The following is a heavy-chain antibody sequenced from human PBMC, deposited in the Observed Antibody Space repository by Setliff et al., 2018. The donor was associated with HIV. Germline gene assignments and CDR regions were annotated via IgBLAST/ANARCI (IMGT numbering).Heavy chain of an antibody. CDR3: ARVEDYGDPKYFDY. V-gene: IGHV3-11*04. D-gene: IGHD4-17*01. J-gene: IGHJ4*02. Sequence: GGSLRLSCAASGLGYTFYNYAMTWVRQAPGKGLEWVSSISGSGDNTIYYADSVKGRFTISRDNSKDSLYLQMNSLRAEDTAVYYCARVEDYGDPKYFDYWGQGTLVTVSS. CDR2: ISGSGDNTI. CDR1: GLGYTFYNYA.